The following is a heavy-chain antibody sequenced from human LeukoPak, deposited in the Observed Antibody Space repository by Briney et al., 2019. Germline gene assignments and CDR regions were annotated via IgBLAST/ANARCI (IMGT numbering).Heavy chain of an antibody. J-gene: IGHJ4*02. Sequence: GGSLRLSCAASGFTFSDYYVSWIRQAPGEGLEWISYISSSSRYTTFADCVKGRFTISRDNAKNSLYLHMNSLRAEDTAVYYWVKDRTGTYTLDYWGQGTLVTVSS. V-gene: IGHV3-11*05. CDR2: ISSSSRYT. CDR3: VKDRTGTYTLDY. D-gene: IGHD3-10*01. CDR1: GFTFSDYY.